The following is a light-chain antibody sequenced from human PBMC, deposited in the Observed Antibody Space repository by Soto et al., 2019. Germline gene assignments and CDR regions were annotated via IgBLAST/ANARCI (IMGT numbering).Light chain of an antibody. Sequence: DVQMTQSPSTLSASVGDRVTSTCRASQSISDWLAWYQQHPGKAPTLLIYSASRLENGVPSRFSGSGSGTEFPLHITSLQPDDFASYFGQQYNGPWTFGQGTKVELK. CDR1: QSISDW. CDR3: QQYNGPWT. J-gene: IGKJ1*01. V-gene: IGKV1-5*03. CDR2: SAS.